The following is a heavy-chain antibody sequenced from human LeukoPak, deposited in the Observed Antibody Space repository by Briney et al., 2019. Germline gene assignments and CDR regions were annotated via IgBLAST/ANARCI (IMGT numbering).Heavy chain of an antibody. V-gene: IGHV1-8*01. D-gene: IGHD2-15*01. CDR2: MNPNSGDT. CDR3: ARLVVVAAISDAFDI. J-gene: IGHJ3*02. CDR1: GYTFSSYD. Sequence: GASVKVSCKASGYTFSSYDINWVRQATGQGLEWMGWMNPNSGDTGYAQKFQGRVTMTTDTSTSTAYMELRSLRSDDTAVYYCARLVVVAAISDAFDIWGQGTMVTVSS.